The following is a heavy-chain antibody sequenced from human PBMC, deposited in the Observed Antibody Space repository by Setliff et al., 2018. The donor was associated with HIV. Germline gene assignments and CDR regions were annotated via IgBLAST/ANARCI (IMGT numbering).Heavy chain of an antibody. CDR1: GYTFTGYY. Sequence: VSCKASGYTFTGYYMHWVRQAPGQGLEWMGWINPHGGDTNYAQKFQDRVTMTRDTSVNIAYMQLSRLRSDDTAVYYCARAPTLFGVEYYYYFGMDVWGQGTTVTVS. CDR3: ARAPTLFGVEYYYYFGMDV. V-gene: IGHV1-2*02. D-gene: IGHD3-3*01. CDR2: INPHGGDT. J-gene: IGHJ6*02.